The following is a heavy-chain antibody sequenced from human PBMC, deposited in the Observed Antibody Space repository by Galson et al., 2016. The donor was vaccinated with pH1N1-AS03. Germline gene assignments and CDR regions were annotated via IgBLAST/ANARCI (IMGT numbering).Heavy chain of an antibody. D-gene: IGHD6-19*01. CDR2: ISSSSSYI. CDR1: GFTFRTYG. V-gene: IGHV3-21*01. CDR3: GRRSAAVSGTGCVDV. Sequence: SLRLSCAASGFTFRTYGMNWVRQAPGKELEWVSSISSSSSYIYYADSVKGRFTISRANARNSLYRQRNSLRAEDTAVYYCGRRSAAVSGTGCVDVWGQGTTVTVSS. J-gene: IGHJ6*02.